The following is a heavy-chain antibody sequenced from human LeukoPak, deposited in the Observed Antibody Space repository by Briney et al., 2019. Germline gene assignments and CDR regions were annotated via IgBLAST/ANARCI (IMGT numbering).Heavy chain of an antibody. CDR1: GVSIGSHY. CDR3: ARDFGTLPGVPTWFDP. D-gene: IGHD1-14*01. CDR2: FYSSGLT. J-gene: IGHJ5*02. V-gene: IGHV4-4*07. Sequence: SETLSLTCSVSGVSIGSHYWSWIRQPAGKGLEWIGRFYSSGLTNYNPYLKGRVTVSVDTSKNQFFLELTSVTAADTAVYYCARDFGTLPGVPTWFDPWGQGTLVTVSS.